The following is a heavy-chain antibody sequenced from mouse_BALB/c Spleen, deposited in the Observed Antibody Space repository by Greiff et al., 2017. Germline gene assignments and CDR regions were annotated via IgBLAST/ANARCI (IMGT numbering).Heavy chain of an antibody. CDR3: ARGNRDYYGYVDY. Sequence: QVQLQQSGAELARPGASVKLSCKASGYTFTSYWMQWVKQRPGQGLEWIGAIYPGDGDTRYTQKFKGKATLTADKSSSTAYMQLSSLASEDSAVYYCARGNRDYYGYVDYWGQGTTLTVSS. CDR2: IYPGDGDT. J-gene: IGHJ2*01. D-gene: IGHD1-1*01. CDR1: GYTFTSYW. V-gene: IGHV1-87*01.